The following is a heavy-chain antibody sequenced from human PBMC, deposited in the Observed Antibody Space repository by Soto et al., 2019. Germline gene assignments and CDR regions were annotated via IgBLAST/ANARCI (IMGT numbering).Heavy chain of an antibody. Sequence: QVQLVQSGAEVKKPGASVKVSCKASGYTFTNYGISWVRQAPGQGLEWMGWISAYNGNTKYAQKLQGRVTMTTDTATSTAYMGLRSRRSDDTAVYYCARGVGSGSYYNQYNWFDPWGQGTLVTVSS. V-gene: IGHV1-18*01. D-gene: IGHD3-10*01. CDR3: ARGVGSGSYYNQYNWFDP. J-gene: IGHJ5*02. CDR1: GYTFTNYG. CDR2: ISAYNGNT.